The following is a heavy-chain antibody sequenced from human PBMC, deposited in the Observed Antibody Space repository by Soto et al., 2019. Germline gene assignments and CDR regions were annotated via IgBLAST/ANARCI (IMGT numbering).Heavy chain of an antibody. J-gene: IGHJ6*03. D-gene: IGHD3-16*01. CDR2: IYYSGST. CDR1: GGSISGHY. Sequence: QVQLQESGPGLVKPSETMSLSCNVSGGSISGHYWSWVRQTPGKGLEWIGYIYYSGSTNYNPSLKSRVTMSVDTSKNHFSLRLTSVTAADTAVYYCARGPYYDLTWNYYYMDVWGKGTTVTVS. V-gene: IGHV4-59*08. CDR3: ARGPYYDLTWNYYYMDV.